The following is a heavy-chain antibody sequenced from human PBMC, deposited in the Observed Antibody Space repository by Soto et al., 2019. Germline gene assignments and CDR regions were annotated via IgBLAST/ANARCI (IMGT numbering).Heavy chain of an antibody. J-gene: IGHJ5*02. Sequence: XGSLIRCCAASGLTFSSYVMSWVRQAPGKGLEWVSAISGSGGNTYYADSVKGRFTISRDNSKNTLFLQMNSLRAEDTALYFCAKEMGDYYDSSGSWFDRRGQGSLVTVSS. CDR2: ISGSGGNT. CDR1: GLTFSSYV. V-gene: IGHV3-23*01. D-gene: IGHD3-22*01. CDR3: AKEMGDYYDSSGSWFDR.